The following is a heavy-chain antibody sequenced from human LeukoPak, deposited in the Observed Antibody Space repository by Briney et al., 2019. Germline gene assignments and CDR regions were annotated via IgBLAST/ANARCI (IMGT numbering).Heavy chain of an antibody. CDR2: IKQDGSEK. J-gene: IGHJ4*02. CDR3: ARVDMEGYFDY. Sequence: GGSLRLSCAASGFTVSSNYMNWVRQAPGKGLEWVANIKQDGSEKYYVDSVKGRFTISRDNAKNSLYLQMNSLRAEDTAVYYCARVDMEGYFDYWGQGTLVTVSS. V-gene: IGHV3-7*01. D-gene: IGHD1-1*01. CDR1: GFTVSSNY.